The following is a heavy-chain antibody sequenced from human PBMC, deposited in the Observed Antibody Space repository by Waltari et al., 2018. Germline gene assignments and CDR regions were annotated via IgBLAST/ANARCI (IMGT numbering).Heavy chain of an antibody. J-gene: IGHJ4*02. Sequence: QLQLQQSGPGLVKPSESLSLTCGVSGDSVSNYYGWSWVRQSPGKGLDWMGQIHGSGKTNYNPSLESRVTVSMDTSNNQFSLKLTSPTAADTAVYYCARDRGRGLYLDSWGQGTLVTVSP. CDR2: IHGSGKT. CDR1: GDSVSNYYG. V-gene: IGHV4-4*02. D-gene: IGHD1-26*01. CDR3: ARDRGRGLYLDS.